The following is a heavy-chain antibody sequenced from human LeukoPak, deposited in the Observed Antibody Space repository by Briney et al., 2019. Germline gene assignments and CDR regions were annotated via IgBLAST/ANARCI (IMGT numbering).Heavy chain of an antibody. V-gene: IGHV4-61*02. D-gene: IGHD1-26*01. J-gene: IGHJ6*03. Sequence: SPSETLSLTCTVSGGSISSGSYYWSWIRQPAGKGLEWIGRIYTSGSTNYNPSLKSRVTISVDTSKNQFSLKLSSVTAADTAVYYCARRGQGVGATKYYYYYYMDVWGKGTTVTVSS. CDR1: GGSISSGSYY. CDR2: IYTSGST. CDR3: ARRGQGVGATKYYYYYYMDV.